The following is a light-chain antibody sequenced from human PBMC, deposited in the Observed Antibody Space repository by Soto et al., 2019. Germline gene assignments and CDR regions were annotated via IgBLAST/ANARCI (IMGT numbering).Light chain of an antibody. CDR2: GPS. J-gene: IGKJ3*01. Sequence: EIVLTQSPATLSLSPGDSAALSCWASQTLRGNYFSWYQQIPGQPPRLLFYGPSGMSTCIPDRFSGSVARTIYNLTMRGVEPEDFAIYYCYQFGSSPFTFGPGTTVNMK. CDR1: QTLRGNY. CDR3: YQFGSSPFT. V-gene: IGKV3-20*01.